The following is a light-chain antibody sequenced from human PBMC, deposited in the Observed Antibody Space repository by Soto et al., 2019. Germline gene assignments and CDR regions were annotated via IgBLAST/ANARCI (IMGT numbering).Light chain of an antibody. Sequence: DIQMTQFPSTLFASVGDRVTITCRASQSISRWLAWYQQKPGKAPKLLIYDASNLEKGVPSRFSGRGSGTEFTLPLSSLQPDDFATYFCQQYNSYSPETFGQGTKVEI. V-gene: IGKV1-5*01. CDR1: QSISRW. J-gene: IGKJ1*01. CDR3: QQYNSYSPET. CDR2: DAS.